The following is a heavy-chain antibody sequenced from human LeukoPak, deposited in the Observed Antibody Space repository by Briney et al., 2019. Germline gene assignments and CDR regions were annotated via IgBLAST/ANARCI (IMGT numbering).Heavy chain of an antibody. V-gene: IGHV1-46*01. CDR2: INPSGGST. J-gene: IGHJ4*02. D-gene: IGHD6-19*01. Sequence: ASVKDSCKASGYTFTSYYMHRVRQAPGQGVEWMGIINPSGGSTSYAQKFQGRVTMTRDMSTSTVYMELSSLRSEDTAVYYCARDIAVAGLEGGFDYWGQGTLVTVSS. CDR3: ARDIAVAGLEGGFDY. CDR1: GYTFTSYY.